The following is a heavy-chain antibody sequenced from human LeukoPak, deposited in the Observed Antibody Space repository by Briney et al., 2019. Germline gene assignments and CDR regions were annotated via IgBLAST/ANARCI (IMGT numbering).Heavy chain of an antibody. J-gene: IGHJ1*01. CDR3: VQNIPGTIEH. CDR1: GGSISSSSYY. Sequence: SETLSLTCTVPGGSISSSSYYWGWIRQPPGKGLECVGNIYPSGTTYYNPSLKSRVTISIDTSKSQFSLRLSSVTATDTAIYYCVQNIPGTIEHWGQGTLVTVSS. V-gene: IGHV4-39*01. D-gene: IGHD1-7*01. CDR2: IYPSGTT.